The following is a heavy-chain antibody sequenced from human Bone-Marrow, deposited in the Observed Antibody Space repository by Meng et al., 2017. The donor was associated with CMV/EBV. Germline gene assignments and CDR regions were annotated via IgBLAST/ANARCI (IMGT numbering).Heavy chain of an antibody. V-gene: IGHV3-15*01. CDR1: GFTFSRYT. D-gene: IGHD2-2*01. J-gene: IGHJ4*02. Sequence: GESLKISCTASGFTFSRYTMNWVRQAPGKGLEWVGRIKSKTDGGTTDYAEPVKGRFTISRDDSKNTLYLQMNSLKTEDTAVYYCTTGYCSRTSCTYWVQGTLVTVSS. CDR2: IKSKTDGGTT. CDR3: TTGYCSRTSCTY.